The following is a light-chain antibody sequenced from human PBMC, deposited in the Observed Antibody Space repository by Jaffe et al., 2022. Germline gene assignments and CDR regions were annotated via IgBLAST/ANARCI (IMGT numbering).Light chain of an antibody. V-gene: IGLV1-51*02. Sequence: QSVLTQPPSVSAAPGQKVTISCSGSTSDIGNNYVSWYQQLPGTAPRLLIYENTNRPSGIPDRFSGSKSGTSATLGITGLQTGDEADYYCGAWSSGLNAVYVFGGGTKVTVL. CDR1: TSDIGNNY. J-gene: IGLJ1*01. CDR3: GAWSSGLNAVYV. CDR2: ENT.